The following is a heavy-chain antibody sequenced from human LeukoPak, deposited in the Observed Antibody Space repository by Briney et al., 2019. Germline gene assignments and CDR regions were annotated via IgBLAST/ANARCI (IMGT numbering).Heavy chain of an antibody. D-gene: IGHD3-22*01. J-gene: IGHJ4*02. Sequence: SGGSLRLPCAASGFTFSNYDMHWVRQAPGKGLEWVAIISFDGSSKYYADSVKGRFTISRDNSKNTLYLQVNSLRAEDTAVYYCAKGPDSSGLYSLDYWGQGTVVTVSS. CDR2: ISFDGSSK. V-gene: IGHV3-30*18. CDR1: GFTFSNYD. CDR3: AKGPDSSGLYSLDY.